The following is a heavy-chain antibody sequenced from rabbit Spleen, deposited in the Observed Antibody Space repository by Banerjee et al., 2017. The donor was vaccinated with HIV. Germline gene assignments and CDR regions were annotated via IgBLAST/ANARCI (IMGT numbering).Heavy chain of an antibody. CDR3: ARNFDL. V-gene: IGHV1S45*01. CDR1: GFSFSDRDV. CDR2: IYVGSSGTT. J-gene: IGHJ4*01. Sequence: QEQLVESGGGLVKPEGSLTLTCKASGFSFSDRDVMCWVRQAPGKGLEWIACIYVGSSGTTYYASWAKGRFTISKTSSTTVTLQMTSLTAADTATYFCARNFDLWGQGTLVTVS.